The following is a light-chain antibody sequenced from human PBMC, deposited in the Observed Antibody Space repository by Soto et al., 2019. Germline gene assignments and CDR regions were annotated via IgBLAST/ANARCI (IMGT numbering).Light chain of an antibody. CDR3: QEHNGDRPVA. CDR2: AAS. J-gene: IGKJ3*01. Sequence: GVRVTITCLSSQAIAQSVAWDQQKPGQVPKLLIYAASTLHSGVPSRFSGSGSGTHFTLTITGLQPEDVATYFCQEHNGDRPVAFGPGTTVDV. V-gene: IGKV1-27*01. CDR1: QAIAQS.